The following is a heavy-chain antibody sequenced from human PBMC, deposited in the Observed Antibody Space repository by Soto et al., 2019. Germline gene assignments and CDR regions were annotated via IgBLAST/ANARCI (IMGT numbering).Heavy chain of an antibody. Sequence: QVQLVESGGGVVQPGRSLRLSCAASGFTFSSYGMHWVRQAPGKGLEWVAVIWYAGSNKYYADSVKGRFTISRDNSKNTLYLQMNSLRAEDTAVYYCARVDLAYCGGYCYTDCYFDLWGRGTLVTVSS. J-gene: IGHJ2*01. CDR1: GFTFSSYG. D-gene: IGHD2-21*02. CDR3: ARVDLAYCGGYCYTDCYFDL. V-gene: IGHV3-33*01. CDR2: IWYAGSNK.